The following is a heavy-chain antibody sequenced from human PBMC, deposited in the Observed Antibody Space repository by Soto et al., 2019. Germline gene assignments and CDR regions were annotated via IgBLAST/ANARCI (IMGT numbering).Heavy chain of an antibody. V-gene: IGHV4-61*01. CDR3: ASRLVGYYGSGSYSPDY. CDR1: GGSVSSGSYY. Sequence: QVQLQESGPGLVKPSETLSLTCTVSGGSVSSGSYYWSWIRQPPGKGLEWIGYIYYSGSTNYNPSLKSRVTISVDTSKNQFSLKLSSVTAADTAVYYCASRLVGYYGSGSYSPDYWGQGTLVTVSS. J-gene: IGHJ4*02. CDR2: IYYSGST. D-gene: IGHD3-10*01.